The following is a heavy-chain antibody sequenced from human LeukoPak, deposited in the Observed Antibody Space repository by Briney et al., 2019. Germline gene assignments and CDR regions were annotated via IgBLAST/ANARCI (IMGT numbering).Heavy chain of an antibody. CDR1: GCTFTDYY. V-gene: IGHV1-69-2*01. CDR3: ATWGVVAATVIFDY. CDR2: VDPEDGET. J-gene: IGHJ4*02. Sequence: ASVKVSCKVSGCTFTDYYMHWVQQAPGKGLEWMGLVDPEDGETMYAEKFQGRVTITADMSTDTAYMELSSLRSEDTAVYYCATWGVVAATVIFDYWGQGTLVTVSS. D-gene: IGHD2-15*01.